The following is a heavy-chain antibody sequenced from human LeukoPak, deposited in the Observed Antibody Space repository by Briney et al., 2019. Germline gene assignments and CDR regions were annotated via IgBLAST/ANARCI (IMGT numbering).Heavy chain of an antibody. Sequence: ASVKVSCKASGYTFTRYYMHWVRQAPGQRLEWMGIINPSGGSARYAQKFQRRVTMTRDTSTSTVYLEVSSLRSEDTAVYYCARRADYDSSGYLGYWGQGTLVTVSS. J-gene: IGHJ4*02. CDR1: GYTFTRYY. CDR2: INPSGGSA. D-gene: IGHD3-22*01. V-gene: IGHV1-46*01. CDR3: ARRADYDSSGYLGY.